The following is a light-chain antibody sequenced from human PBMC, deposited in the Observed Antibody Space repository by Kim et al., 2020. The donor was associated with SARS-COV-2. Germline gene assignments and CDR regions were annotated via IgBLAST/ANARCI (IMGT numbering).Light chain of an antibody. CDR1: SPNIGSNY. V-gene: IGLV1-47*01. J-gene: IGLJ2*01. Sequence: PGQRLPISCSGSSPNIGSNYVYWYQQLPGTAPKLLIYRNNQRPSGVPDRFSGSKSGTSASLAISGLRSEDEADYYCAAWDDSLSGLFGGGTQLTVL. CDR3: AAWDDSLSGL. CDR2: RNN.